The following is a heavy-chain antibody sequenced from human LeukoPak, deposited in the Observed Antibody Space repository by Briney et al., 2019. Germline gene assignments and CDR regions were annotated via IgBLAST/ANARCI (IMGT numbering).Heavy chain of an antibody. CDR3: ARAKRGYYYYYMDV. Sequence: ASVKVSCKASGYTFTSYYMHWVRQAPGQGLEWMGIINPSGGSTSYAQKFQGRVTITTNTSISTAYMELSSLRSEDTAVYNCARAKRGYYYYYMDVWGKGTTVTVSS. CDR1: GYTFTSYY. CDR2: INPSGGST. V-gene: IGHV1-46*01. D-gene: IGHD1-1*01. J-gene: IGHJ6*03.